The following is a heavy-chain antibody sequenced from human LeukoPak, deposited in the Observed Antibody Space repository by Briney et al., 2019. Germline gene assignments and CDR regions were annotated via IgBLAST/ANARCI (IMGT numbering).Heavy chain of an antibody. D-gene: IGHD3-3*01. CDR3: ARYFWSGFYFYMDV. Sequence: ASAKVSCKASGGTFSSYAISWVRQAPGQGLEWMGWISAYNGNTNYAQKLQGSVTMTTDTSTSTAYMELRSLRSDDTAVYYCARYFWSGFYFYMDVWGKGTTVTVSS. CDR1: GGTFSSYA. J-gene: IGHJ6*03. CDR2: ISAYNGNT. V-gene: IGHV1-18*01.